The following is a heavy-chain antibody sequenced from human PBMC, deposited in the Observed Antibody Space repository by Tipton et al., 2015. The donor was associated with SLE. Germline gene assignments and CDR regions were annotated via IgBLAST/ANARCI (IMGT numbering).Heavy chain of an antibody. CDR2: IRGSGDER. CDR3: ARDPRNKGLDP. J-gene: IGHJ5*02. Sequence: SLRLSCAASGFTISGSYMFWIRQAPGKGPEWISHIRGSGDERFYADSVRGRFTISRDNAKNSLYLQMNSLRDEDTAVYYCARDPRNKGLDPWGQGTLVTVSS. D-gene: IGHD1/OR15-1a*01. V-gene: IGHV3-11*04. CDR1: GFTISGSY.